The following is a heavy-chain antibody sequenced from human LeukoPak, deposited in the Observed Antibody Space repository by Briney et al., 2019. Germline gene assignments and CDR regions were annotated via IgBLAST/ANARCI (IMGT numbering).Heavy chain of an antibody. J-gene: IGHJ3*02. CDR1: QFTFTDYY. D-gene: IGHD5-18*01. CDR3: ARAGGGYSAGWGAFDI. CDR2: INPDSGDT. V-gene: IGHV1-2*02. Sequence: ASVKVSCKASQFTFTDYYIHWVRQAPGQGLEWVGWINPDSGDTSYAQNFQGRVTMTRDTSINTAYMEMTSLRSDDTAVYSCARAGGGYSAGWGAFDIWGQGTIVTVSS.